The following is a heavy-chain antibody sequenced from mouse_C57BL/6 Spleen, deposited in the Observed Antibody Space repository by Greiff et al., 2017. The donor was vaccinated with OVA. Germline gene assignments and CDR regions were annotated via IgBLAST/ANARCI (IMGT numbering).Heavy chain of an antibody. V-gene: IGHV5-12*01. CDR2: ISNGGGST. J-gene: IGHJ1*03. D-gene: IGHD2-1*01. CDR1: GFTFSDYY. CDR3: AREDYGNYEGVNWYFDV. Sequence: EVKLVESGGGLVQPGGSLKLSCAASGFTFSDYYMYWVRQTPEKRLEWVAYISNGGGSTYYPDTVKGRFTISRDNAKNTLYLQMSRLKSEDTAMYYCAREDYGNYEGVNWYFDVWGTGTTVTVSS.